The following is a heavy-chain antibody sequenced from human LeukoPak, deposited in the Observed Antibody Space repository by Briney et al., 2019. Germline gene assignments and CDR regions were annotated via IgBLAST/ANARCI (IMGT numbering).Heavy chain of an antibody. V-gene: IGHV4-39*07. CDR1: GGSITSSSYY. CDR2: IYYSGST. Sequence: SETLSLTCTVSGGSITSSSYYWGWIRQPPGKGLEWIGSIYYSGSTYYNPSLKSRVTISVDTSKNQFSLKLSSVTAAETAVYSRXXETFSCYSHGDCYSIVGSFGYYFDYWGQGTLVTVSS. J-gene: IGHJ4*02. CDR3: XXETFSCYSHGDCYSIVGSFGYYFDY. D-gene: IGHD2-21*02.